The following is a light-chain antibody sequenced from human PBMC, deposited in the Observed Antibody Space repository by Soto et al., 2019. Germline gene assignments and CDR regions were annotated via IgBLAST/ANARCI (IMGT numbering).Light chain of an antibody. CDR2: DNT. J-gene: IGLJ2*01. CDR3: QSYDSSLSAVV. V-gene: IGLV1-40*01. Sequence: QPVLTQPPSVSGAPGQRVTISCTGSSSNIGAGFDVYWYQHLPGTAPKLLIYDNTNRPSGVPDRFSGSKSGTSASLAITGLQAEDEADYYCQSYDSSLSAVVFGGGTKLTVL. CDR1: SSNIGAGFD.